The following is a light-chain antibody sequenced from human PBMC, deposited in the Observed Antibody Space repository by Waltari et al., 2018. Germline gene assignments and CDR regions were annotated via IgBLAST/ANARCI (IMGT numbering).Light chain of an antibody. Sequence: QSALTQPASVSGSPGQSITISCTGTSRDIGDYDHVSWYQQHPGKAPKLVIYDVRRRPSGVSDRFSCSKSGNTASLTISGLQAGDEADYHCSSYTSTTTLFGGGTKVTVL. CDR3: SSYTSTTTL. J-gene: IGLJ1*01. V-gene: IGLV2-14*03. CDR2: DVR. CDR1: SRDIGDYDH.